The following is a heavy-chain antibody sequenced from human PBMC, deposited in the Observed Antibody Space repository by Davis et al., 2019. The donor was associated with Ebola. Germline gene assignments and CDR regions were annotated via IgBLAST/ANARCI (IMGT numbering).Heavy chain of an antibody. Sequence: ASVKVSCKASGYTFTSYDINWVRQATGQGLEWMGWMNPNSGNTGYAQKFQGRVTMTRNTSISTAYMELSSLRSEDTAVYYCARRGEASPASGKYYFDYWGQGTLVTVSS. CDR1: GYTFTSYD. V-gene: IGHV1-8*01. CDR3: ARRGEASPASGKYYFDY. J-gene: IGHJ4*02. D-gene: IGHD3-10*01. CDR2: MNPNSGNT.